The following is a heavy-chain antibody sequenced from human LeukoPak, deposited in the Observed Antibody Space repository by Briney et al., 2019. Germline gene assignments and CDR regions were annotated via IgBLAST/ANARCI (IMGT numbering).Heavy chain of an antibody. CDR2: IGSAGDT. V-gene: IGHV3-13*01. CDR3: ARGALVATSDGAFDI. D-gene: IGHD5-12*01. Sequence: GGSLRLSCEASGFTFSSFDMHWVRQATGKGLGWVSAIGSAGDTYYPGSVKGRFTISRENAKNSLYLQMNSLRAGDTAVYYCARGALVATSDGAFDIWGQGTMVTVSS. CDR1: GFTFSSFD. J-gene: IGHJ3*02.